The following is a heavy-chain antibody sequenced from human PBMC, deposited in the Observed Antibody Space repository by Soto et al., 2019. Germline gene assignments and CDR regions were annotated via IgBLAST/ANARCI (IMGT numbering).Heavy chain of an antibody. CDR3: ARTGAIVPAAMNWFDP. Sequence: SETLSLTCTVSGGSISSSSYYWGWIRQPPGKGLEWIGSIYYSGSTYYNPSLKSRVTISVDTSKNQFSLKLSSVTAADTAVYYCARTGAIVPAAMNWFDPWGQGTLVTVSS. D-gene: IGHD2-2*01. CDR1: GGSISSSSYY. V-gene: IGHV4-39*01. CDR2: IYYSGST. J-gene: IGHJ5*02.